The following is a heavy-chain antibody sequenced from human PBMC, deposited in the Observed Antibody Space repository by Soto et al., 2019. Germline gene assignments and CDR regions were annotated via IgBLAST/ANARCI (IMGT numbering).Heavy chain of an antibody. CDR3: SRAPAGDYTLYHYYTMDV. CDR2: VWFDGGNK. J-gene: IGHJ6*02. CDR1: GFTFSDHA. V-gene: IGHV3-33*01. Sequence: QVQLVASGGGVVQPGTSLRLSCEASGFTFSDHAMHWVRQAPGKGLEWVAVVWFDGGNKFYTDSVKGRFTISRDNSKNTLSLQMNSLRVVDTAVYYWSRAPAGDYTLYHYYTMDVWGQGTPVTVSS. D-gene: IGHD4-17*01.